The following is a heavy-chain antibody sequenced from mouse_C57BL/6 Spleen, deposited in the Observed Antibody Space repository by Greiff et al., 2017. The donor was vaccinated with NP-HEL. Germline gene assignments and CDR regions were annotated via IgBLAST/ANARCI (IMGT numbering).Heavy chain of an antibody. D-gene: IGHD2-1*01. CDR2: ISSGGSYT. V-gene: IGHV5-6*01. CDR3: ARGGGNYDAMDY. Sequence: DVQLVESGGDLVKPGGSLKLSCAASGFTFSSYGMSWVRQTPDKRLEWVATISSGGSYTYYPDSVKGRFTISRDNAKNTLYLQRSSLKSEDTAMYYCARGGGNYDAMDYWGQGTSVTVSS. J-gene: IGHJ4*01. CDR1: GFTFSSYG.